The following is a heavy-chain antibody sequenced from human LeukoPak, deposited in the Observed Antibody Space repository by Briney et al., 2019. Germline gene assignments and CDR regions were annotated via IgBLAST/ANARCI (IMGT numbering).Heavy chain of an antibody. Sequence: GGSLRLSCAASGFTFSSYWMSWVRQAPGKGLEWVANIKQDGSEKYYVDSVKGRFTISRDNAKNSLYLQMNSLRAEDTALYYCAKDIGKKKYFDWLTMGYWGQGTLVTVSS. CDR1: GFTFSSYW. V-gene: IGHV3-7*03. D-gene: IGHD3-9*01. CDR2: IKQDGSEK. CDR3: AKDIGKKKYFDWLTMGY. J-gene: IGHJ4*02.